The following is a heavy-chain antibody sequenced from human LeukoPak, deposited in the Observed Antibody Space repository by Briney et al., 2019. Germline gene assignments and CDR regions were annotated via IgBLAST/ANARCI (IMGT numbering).Heavy chain of an antibody. CDR1: GFTFSSSA. D-gene: IGHD1-14*01. CDR3: ARGASNRFDY. CDR2: IYTDGSST. Sequence: GGSLRLSCAASGFTFSSSAMSWVRQAPGKGLVWVSRIYTDGSSTNYADSVKGRFTISRDNAMNTLYLQMNSLRGEDTAVYYCARGASNRFDYWGQGTLVTVSS. V-gene: IGHV3-74*01. J-gene: IGHJ4*02.